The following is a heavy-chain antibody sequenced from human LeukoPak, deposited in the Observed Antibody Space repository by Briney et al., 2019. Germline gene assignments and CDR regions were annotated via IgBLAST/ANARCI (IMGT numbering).Heavy chain of an antibody. J-gene: IGHJ4*02. CDR2: INANSGGT. Sequence: ASVKVSCKTSGYTFADYFIHWVRQAPAQGLEWMGRINANSGGTEYEQKFQGRVTMTRDTSISTAYVEVNWLISDDTAIYYCARDLSSTPNWEFDYWGQGTLVTVSS. V-gene: IGHV1-2*06. CDR1: GYTFADYF. CDR3: ARDLSSTPNWEFDY. D-gene: IGHD1-26*01.